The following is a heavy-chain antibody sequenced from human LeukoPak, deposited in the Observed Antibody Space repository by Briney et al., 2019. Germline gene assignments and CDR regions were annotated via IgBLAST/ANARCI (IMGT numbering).Heavy chain of an antibody. J-gene: IGHJ4*02. Sequence: GGSLRLSCAASGFTFSSYAMRWVRQAPGKGLEWVSYISSSSSYTNYADSVKGRFTISRDNAKNSLYLQMNSLRAEDTAVYYCASGYSYGDYWGQGTLVTVSS. CDR2: ISSSSSYT. V-gene: IGHV3-11*03. CDR3: ASGYSYGDY. D-gene: IGHD5-18*01. CDR1: GFTFSSYA.